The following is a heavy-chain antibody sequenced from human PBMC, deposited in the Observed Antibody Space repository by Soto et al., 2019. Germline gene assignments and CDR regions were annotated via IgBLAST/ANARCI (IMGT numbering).Heavy chain of an antibody. CDR3: ARDKDRAFDY. Sequence: PGGSLRLSCAASGFTFSSYSMVWVRQAPGKGLEWVSYIFVTSTTIYYADSVKGRFTVSRDNAQNSLFLLMNSLRAEDTAVYYCARDKDRAFDYWGQGTLVTVSS. V-gene: IGHV3-48*04. CDR2: IFVTSTTI. J-gene: IGHJ4*02. CDR1: GFTFSSYS.